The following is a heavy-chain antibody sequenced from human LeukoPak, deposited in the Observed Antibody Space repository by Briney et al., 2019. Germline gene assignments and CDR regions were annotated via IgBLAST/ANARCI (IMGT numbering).Heavy chain of an antibody. CDR3: ASRGGWELRNDAFDI. CDR1: GYTLTELS. Sequence: GASVKVSCKVSGYTLTELSMHWVRQAPGKGLEWMGGFDPKDGETIYAQKFQGRVTMTEDTSTDTAYMELRSLRSDDTAVYYCASRGGWELRNDAFDIWGQGTMVTVSS. CDR2: FDPKDGET. J-gene: IGHJ3*02. D-gene: IGHD1-26*01. V-gene: IGHV1-24*01.